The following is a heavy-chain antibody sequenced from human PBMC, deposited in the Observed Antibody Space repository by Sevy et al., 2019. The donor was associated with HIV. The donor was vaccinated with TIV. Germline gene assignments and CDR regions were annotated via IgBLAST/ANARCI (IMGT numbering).Heavy chain of an antibody. J-gene: IGHJ6*02. CDR2: ISSSGSTI. CDR3: ARGVVVAAFRRGMDV. D-gene: IGHD2-15*01. CDR1: GFTFSDYY. Sequence: GGSMRLSCAASGFTFSDYYMSWIRQAPGKGLEWVSYISSSGSTIYYADSVKGRFTISRDNAKNSLYLQMNSLRAEDTAVYYCARGVVVAAFRRGMDVWGQGTTVTVSS. V-gene: IGHV3-11*01.